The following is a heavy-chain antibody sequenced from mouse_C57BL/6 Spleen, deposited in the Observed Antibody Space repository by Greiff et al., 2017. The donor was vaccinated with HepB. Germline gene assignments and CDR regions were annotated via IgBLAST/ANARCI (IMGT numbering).Heavy chain of an antibody. CDR3: ARETAQATWFAY. Sequence: EVKVEESGGGLVKPGGSLKLSCAASGFTFSSYAMSWVRQTPEKRLEWVATISDGGSYTYYPDNVKGRFTISRDNAKNNLYLQMSHLKSEDTAMYYCARETAQATWFAYWGQGTLVTVSA. CDR1: GFTFSSYA. D-gene: IGHD3-2*02. V-gene: IGHV5-4*01. J-gene: IGHJ3*01. CDR2: ISDGGSYT.